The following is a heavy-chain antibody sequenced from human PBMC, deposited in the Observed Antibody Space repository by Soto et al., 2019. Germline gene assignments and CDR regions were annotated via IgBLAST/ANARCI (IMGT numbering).Heavy chain of an antibody. Sequence: GGSLRLSCAASGFTSSSYAMSWVRQAPGKGLEWVSAISGSGGSTYYADSVKGRFTISRDNSKNTLYLQMNSLRAEDTAVYYCAKSEVAWQQLFWFDPWGQGTLVTVSS. J-gene: IGHJ5*02. D-gene: IGHD6-13*01. CDR3: AKSEVAWQQLFWFDP. CDR2: ISGSGGST. CDR1: GFTSSSYA. V-gene: IGHV3-23*01.